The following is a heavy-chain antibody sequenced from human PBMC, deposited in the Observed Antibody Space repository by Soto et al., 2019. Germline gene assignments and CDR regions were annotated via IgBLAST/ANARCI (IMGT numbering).Heavy chain of an antibody. Sequence: QVQLVQSGAEVKKPGSSVKVSCKASGGTFSSYAISWVRQAPGQGLEWMGGIIPIFGTANYAQKFQGRVTITADESTSTAYMELSNLRAEDTAVYYCARGSYDFWSGYYSNSDYYYLGMDVWGQGTTVTVSS. J-gene: IGHJ6*02. CDR1: GGTFSSYA. CDR3: ARGSYDFWSGYYSNSDYYYLGMDV. V-gene: IGHV1-69*01. D-gene: IGHD3-3*01. CDR2: IIPIFGTA.